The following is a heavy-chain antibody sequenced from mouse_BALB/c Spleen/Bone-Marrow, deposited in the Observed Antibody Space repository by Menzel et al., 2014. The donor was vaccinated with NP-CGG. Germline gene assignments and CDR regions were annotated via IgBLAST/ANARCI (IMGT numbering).Heavy chain of an antibody. D-gene: IGHD1-1*01. CDR2: IWSGGST. V-gene: IGHV2-2*02. CDR3: ARYGNILDY. Sequence: QVHVKQSGPGLVQPSQSLSITCTVSGFSLTSYGVHWVRQSPGKGLEWLGVIWSGGSTDYNAAFISRLSINKDNSKSQVFFKMNSLQVNDTAIYYCARYGNILDYWGQGTTFTVSS. J-gene: IGHJ2*01. CDR1: GFSLTSYG.